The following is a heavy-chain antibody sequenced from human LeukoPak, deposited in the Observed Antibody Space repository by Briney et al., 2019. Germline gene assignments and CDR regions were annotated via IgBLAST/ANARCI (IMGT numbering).Heavy chain of an antibody. J-gene: IGHJ6*03. CDR3: ARGHRGFDILTVHYYYYVDV. V-gene: IGHV1-69*13. D-gene: IGHD3-9*01. CDR2: IIPIFGTA. CDR1: GGTFSSYA. Sequence: SVKVSCKASGGTFSSYAINWVRQAPGQGLKWMGGIIPIFGTANYAQKFQGRVTITADEYTSTAYMELSSLRSEDTAVYYCARGHRGFDILTVHYYYYVDVWGKGTTVTISS.